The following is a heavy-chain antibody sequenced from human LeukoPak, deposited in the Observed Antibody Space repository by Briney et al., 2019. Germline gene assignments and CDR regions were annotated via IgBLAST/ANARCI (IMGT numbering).Heavy chain of an antibody. CDR3: ARRRYYDSTGYFE. Sequence: GSLRLSCAASGFTFSDYYMSWIRQAPGKGLEWIGSISYSGSTYYNPSLKSRVTISVDTSKNQFSLKLSSVTAADTAVYYCARRRYYDSTGYFEWGRGTLVTVSS. CDR2: ISYSGST. CDR1: GFTFSDYY. D-gene: IGHD3-22*01. J-gene: IGHJ1*01. V-gene: IGHV4-39*01.